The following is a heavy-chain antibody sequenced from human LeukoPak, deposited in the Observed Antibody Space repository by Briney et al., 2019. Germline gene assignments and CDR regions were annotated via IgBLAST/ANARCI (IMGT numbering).Heavy chain of an antibody. CDR3: ARENRYCTGGNCYEMFDS. Sequence: SETLSLTFIVSGASISSGGYYWSWMRQHPGKGLEWIGYIYYSGSTNYNPSLQGRVILSVDTSKDQFSLKMTSVTGADTAVYYCARENRYCTGGNCYEMFDSWGQGTLVSVFS. V-gene: IGHV4-61*08. D-gene: IGHD2-15*01. J-gene: IGHJ4*02. CDR1: GASISSGGYY. CDR2: IYYSGST.